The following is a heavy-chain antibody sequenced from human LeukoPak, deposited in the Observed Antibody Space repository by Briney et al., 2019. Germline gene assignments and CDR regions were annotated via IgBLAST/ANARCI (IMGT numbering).Heavy chain of an antibody. CDR2: ISWNSGSI. Sequence: PGGSLRLSCAASGFTFDDYAMHWVRQAPGKGLEWVSGISWNSGSIGYADSVKGRFTISRDNAKNSLYLQMNSLRAEDTAVYYCAELGSTMIWGVWGKGTTVTISS. CDR3: AELGSTMIWGV. D-gene: IGHD3-22*01. CDR1: GFTFDDYA. V-gene: IGHV3-9*01. J-gene: IGHJ6*04.